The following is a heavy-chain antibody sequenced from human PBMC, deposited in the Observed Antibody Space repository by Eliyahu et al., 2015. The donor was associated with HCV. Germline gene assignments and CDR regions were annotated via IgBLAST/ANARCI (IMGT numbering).Heavy chain of an antibody. V-gene: IGHV3-7*03. CDR3: VRVNWLADY. D-gene: IGHD3-10*01. Sequence: EVQVVESGGGLVQPGGSLRLSCAAFGFSISDYWMSWVRQAPGKGPEWVANIKPDGSEKVYADSVQGRFTISRDNAENSIHLQMNSLRPDDTAVYYCVRVNWLADYWGQGTLVTVSS. CDR1: GFSISDYW. J-gene: IGHJ4*02. CDR2: IKPDGSEK.